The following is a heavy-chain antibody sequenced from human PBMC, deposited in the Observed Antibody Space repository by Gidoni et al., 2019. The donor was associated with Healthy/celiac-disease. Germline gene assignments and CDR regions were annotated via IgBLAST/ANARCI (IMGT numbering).Heavy chain of an antibody. V-gene: IGHV3-23*04. CDR1: GFTFSRDA. J-gene: IGHJ4*02. D-gene: IGHD3-3*01. CDR3: AKWVEWLLRGLWCYFDY. Sequence: EVQLVESGGGLVQPGGSLILSCAATGFTFSRDAMSAVRQAPGKGRAWVSAIVGRCGSTYYAVSVKDRFTISRDNSKNTLYMQMYSLRAEDTAVYYCAKWVEWLLRGLWCYFDYWGQGTLVTVSS. CDR2: IVGRCGST.